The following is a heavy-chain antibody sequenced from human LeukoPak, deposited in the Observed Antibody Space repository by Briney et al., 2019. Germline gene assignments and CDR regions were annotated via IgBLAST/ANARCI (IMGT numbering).Heavy chain of an antibody. CDR1: GGTFSSYA. V-gene: IGHV1-69*13. CDR3: ARMSAAKGIRGDSYGQNDY. CDR2: IIPIFGTA. J-gene: IGHJ4*02. Sequence: SVKVSCKASGGTFSSYAISWVRQAPGQGLEWMGGIIPIFGTANYAQRFQGRVTITADESTSTAYMELSSLRSGDTAVYYCARMSAAKGIRGDSYGQNDYWGRGTLVTVSS. D-gene: IGHD5-18*01.